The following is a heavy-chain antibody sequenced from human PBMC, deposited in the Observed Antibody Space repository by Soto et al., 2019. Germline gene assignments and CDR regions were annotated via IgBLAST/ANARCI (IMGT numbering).Heavy chain of an antibody. CDR1: GGSITTTNYY. J-gene: IGHJ4*02. CDR3: ASLQVPGNFDY. CDR2: IYYSGST. Sequence: SETLSVTCIVSGGSITTTNYYWSWVRQPPGKGLEWIANIYYSGSTYYSPSLRSRVTVSVDTSKNQFSLTLSSVTAADTAMYYCASLQVPGNFDYWGQGALVTVSS. D-gene: IGHD6-13*01. V-gene: IGHV4-39*01.